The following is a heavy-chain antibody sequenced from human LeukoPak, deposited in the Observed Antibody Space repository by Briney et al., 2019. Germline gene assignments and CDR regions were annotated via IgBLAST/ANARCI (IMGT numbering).Heavy chain of an antibody. J-gene: IGHJ3*02. Sequence: PSETLSLTCTVSGGSISSGDYYWSWIRQPPGKGLEWIGYIYYSGSTYYNPSLKSRVTISVDTSKNQFSLKLSSVTAADTAVYYCARDGRERAFDIWGQGTMVTVSS. CDR1: GGSISSGDYY. D-gene: IGHD1-1*01. CDR3: ARDGRERAFDI. V-gene: IGHV4-30-4*01. CDR2: IYYSGST.